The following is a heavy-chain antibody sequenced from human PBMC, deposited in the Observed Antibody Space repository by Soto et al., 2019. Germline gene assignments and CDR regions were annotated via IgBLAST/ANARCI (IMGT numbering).Heavy chain of an antibody. V-gene: IGHV3-15*01. CDR2: IKSKTDGGTT. Sequence: EVQLVESGGGLVKPGGSLRLSCAASGFTFSNAWMTWVRQAPGKGLEWVGRIKSKTDGGTTDYVAPVKGRFTISRDDSXXTXYXXMNSLKTEDTAVYYCSTRGGSYSHAWDYYYYGMDVWGQGTTVTVSS. D-gene: IGHD1-26*01. CDR1: GFTFSNAW. CDR3: STRGGSYSHAWDYYYYGMDV. J-gene: IGHJ6*02.